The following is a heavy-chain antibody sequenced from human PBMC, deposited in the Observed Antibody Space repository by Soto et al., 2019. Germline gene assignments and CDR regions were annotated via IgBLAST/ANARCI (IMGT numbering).Heavy chain of an antibody. V-gene: IGHV5-51*01. CDR2: IYPGDSDT. D-gene: IGHD6-19*01. J-gene: IGHJ4*02. CDR3: ARCYSSGLYYFDF. Sequence: ESLKISCKGSGYSFTSDWIGWVRQMPGKGLEWIGIIYPGDSDTRYGPSFQGQVTTAADKSINTAYLPWRSLKASDTAMYCSARCYSSGLYYFDFWGQGSLVTV. CDR1: GYSFTSDW.